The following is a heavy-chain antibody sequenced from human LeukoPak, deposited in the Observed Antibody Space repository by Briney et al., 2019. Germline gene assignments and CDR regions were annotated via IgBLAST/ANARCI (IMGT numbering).Heavy chain of an antibody. CDR1: GFTFSDYY. V-gene: IGHV3-11*04. D-gene: IGHD4-17*01. CDR3: ARDMEGDYGDYNNWFDP. J-gene: IGHJ5*02. CDR2: ISSSGGTI. Sequence: GGSLRLSCAASGFTFSDYYMSWIRQAPGKGLEWVSYISSSGGTIYYADSVKGRFTISRDNAKNSLYLQMNSLRAEDTAVYYCARDMEGDYGDYNNWFDPWGQGTLVTVSS.